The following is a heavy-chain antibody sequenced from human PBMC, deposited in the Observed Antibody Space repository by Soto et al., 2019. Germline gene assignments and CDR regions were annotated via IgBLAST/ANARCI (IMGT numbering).Heavy chain of an antibody. CDR1: GFAVSSYW. Sequence: EVQLVESGGGLVQPGGSLRLSCAASGFAVSSYWMHWVRQAPGKGLEWVSGISWNSGSIGYADSVKGRFTISRDNAKNSLYLQMNSLRAEDTALYYCAKAPVVVVAAYYFDYWGQGTLVTVSS. CDR2: ISWNSGSI. J-gene: IGHJ4*02. D-gene: IGHD2-15*01. V-gene: IGHV3-9*01. CDR3: AKAPVVVVAAYYFDY.